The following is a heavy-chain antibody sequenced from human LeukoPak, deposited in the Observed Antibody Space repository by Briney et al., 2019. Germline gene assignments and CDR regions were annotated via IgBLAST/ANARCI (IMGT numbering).Heavy chain of an antibody. J-gene: IGHJ4*02. CDR3: AKLSSYGGHG. CDR2: ISYDGSNK. Sequence: RQAPDNELEKVAVISYDGSNKYYADSVEGRFTISRDNSKNTLYLQMNSLRAEDTAVYYCAKLSSYGGHGWGQGTLVTVSS. V-gene: IGHV3-30*18. D-gene: IGHD4-23*01.